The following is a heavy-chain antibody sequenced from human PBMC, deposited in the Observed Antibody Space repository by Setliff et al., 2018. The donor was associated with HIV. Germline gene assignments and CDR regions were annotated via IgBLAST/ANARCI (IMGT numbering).Heavy chain of an antibody. D-gene: IGHD1-7*01. CDR3: AGVPTGTTSAFDY. CDR2: INNDGGT. CDR1: GFTFSSYW. J-gene: IGHJ4*02. V-gene: IGHV3-74*01. Sequence: PGGSLRLSCAASGFTFSSYWMHWVRQAPGKGLVWVSRINNDGGTSYADSVKGRFTIFRDNAQNTLYLQMNSLRGEDTAVYYCAGVPTGTTSAFDYWGQGTLVTGLL.